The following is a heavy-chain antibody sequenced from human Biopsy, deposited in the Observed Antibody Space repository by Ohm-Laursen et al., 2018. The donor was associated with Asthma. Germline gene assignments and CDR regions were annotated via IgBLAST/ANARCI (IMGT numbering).Heavy chain of an antibody. J-gene: IGHJ6*02. CDR1: GFTFSNYG. Sequence: SLRLSCAASGFTFSNYGMHWVRQAPGKGLEWLAVISYDGSSTFYADSAKGRFTVSRDNSKNTLDLQMSGLRAEDTALYYCARDSARWLTTSYFYGMDVWGQGTTVTVSS. D-gene: IGHD5-24*01. CDR2: ISYDGSST. CDR3: ARDSARWLTTSYFYGMDV. V-gene: IGHV3-30*03.